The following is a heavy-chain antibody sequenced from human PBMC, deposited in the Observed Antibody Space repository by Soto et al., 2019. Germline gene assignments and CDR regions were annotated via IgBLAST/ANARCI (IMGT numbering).Heavy chain of an antibody. V-gene: IGHV3-7*01. CDR1: GFSFDYYW. D-gene: IGHD3-10*01. CDR3: AQYGEGTHGAYDLDI. Sequence: PLGSLRLSCAASGFSFDYYWMSWVRQAPGKGLWWVANINPAGRDKNYVASVKGRFTISRDNAEKSHHLQMNILRADDTDVYYCAQYGEGTHGAYDLDIWGQGTILNV. J-gene: IGHJ3*02. CDR2: INPAGRDK.